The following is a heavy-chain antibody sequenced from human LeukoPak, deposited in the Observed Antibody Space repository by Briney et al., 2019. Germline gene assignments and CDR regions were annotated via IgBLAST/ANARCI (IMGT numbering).Heavy chain of an antibody. Sequence: SQTLSLTCTVSGGSISSGSYYWSWIRQPAGKGLEWVGRIYTSGSTNYNPSLKSRVTISVDTSKNQFSLKLSSVTAADTAVYYCAGWAEWRNVPTYYYYYGMDVWGQGTTVTVSS. D-gene: IGHD6-19*01. CDR2: IYTSGST. CDR3: AGWAEWRNVPTYYYYYGMDV. J-gene: IGHJ6*02. CDR1: GGSISSGSYY. V-gene: IGHV4-61*02.